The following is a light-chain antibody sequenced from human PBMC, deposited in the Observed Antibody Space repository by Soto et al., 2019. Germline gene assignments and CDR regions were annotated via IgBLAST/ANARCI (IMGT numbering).Light chain of an antibody. CDR1: SSNIGNNY. CDR2: NNN. J-gene: IGLJ1*01. V-gene: IGLV1-47*02. CDR3: AAWDGSLSGYV. Sequence: QSVLTQPPSASGTPGQRVTISCSGSSSNIGNNYVYWYQHLPGTAPKPLIYNNNQRPSGVPDLFSGSKSGTSASLAISGLRSEDEADYYCAAWDGSLSGYVFGTGTKVTVL.